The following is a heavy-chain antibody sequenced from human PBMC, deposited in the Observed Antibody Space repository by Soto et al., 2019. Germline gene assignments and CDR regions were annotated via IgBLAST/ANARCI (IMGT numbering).Heavy chain of an antibody. CDR1: GGTFSSYA. V-gene: IGHV1-69*12. CDR2: IIPIFGTA. Sequence: QVQLVQSGAEVKKPGSSVKVSCKASGGTFSSYAISWVRQAPGQGLEWMGGIIPIFGTANYAQKFQGRVTITACESTSTAYMELSSLRSEDTAVYYCARARYYYGSGSYYGYWLFDYWGQGTLVTVSS. J-gene: IGHJ4*02. CDR3: ARARYYYGSGSYYGYWLFDY. D-gene: IGHD3-10*01.